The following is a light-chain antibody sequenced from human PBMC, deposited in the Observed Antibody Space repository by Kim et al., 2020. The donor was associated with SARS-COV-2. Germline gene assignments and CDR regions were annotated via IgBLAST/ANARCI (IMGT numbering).Light chain of an antibody. CDR3: SSYTSSSSAV. CDR1: SSDVGRYNY. Sequence: GQSITISCTGTSSDVGRYNYVSWYQQHPGKAPKLMIYDVSKRPSGVSNRFSGSKSGNTASLTISGLQAEDEADYYCSSYTSSSSAVFGGGTQLTVL. CDR2: DVS. V-gene: IGLV2-14*04. J-gene: IGLJ7*01.